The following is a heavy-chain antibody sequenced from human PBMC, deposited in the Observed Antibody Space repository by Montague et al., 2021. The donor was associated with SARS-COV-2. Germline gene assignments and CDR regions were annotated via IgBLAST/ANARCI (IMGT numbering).Heavy chain of an antibody. V-gene: IGHV4-34*01. CDR2: INNNVTT. J-gene: IGHJ6*03. CDR3: ARGRIEVSMIVVVLTGASYYMDV. D-gene: IGHD3-22*01. CDR1: RGSSGCHY. Sequence: SETLSLTCAVSRGSSGCHYWSWISNTPGNGPEWICVINNNVTTPYTPSLKSGATISVATSKTRFSLKLHSVTAADTAVYYCARGRIEVSMIVVVLTGASYYMDVCGNGTTVTVSS.